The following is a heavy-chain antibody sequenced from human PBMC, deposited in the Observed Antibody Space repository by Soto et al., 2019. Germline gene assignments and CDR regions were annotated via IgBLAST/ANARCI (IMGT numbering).Heavy chain of an antibody. V-gene: IGHV1-3*01. CDR2: INAGNGNT. D-gene: IGHD1-1*01. CDR1: GYTFTSYA. CDR3: ARDHLTNSYPYY. J-gene: IGHJ4*02. Sequence: ASVKVSCKASGYTFTSYAMHWVRQAPGQRLEWMGWINAGNGNTKYSQKFQGRFTISRDNSKNTLYLQMNSLRAEDTAVYYCARDHLTNSYPYYWGQGTLVTVSS.